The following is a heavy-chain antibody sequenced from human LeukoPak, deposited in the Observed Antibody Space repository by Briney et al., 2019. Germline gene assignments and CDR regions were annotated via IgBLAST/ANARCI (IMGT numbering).Heavy chain of an antibody. Sequence: GGSLRLSCAASGFTVSSNYMSWVRQAPGKGLEWVSVIYSGGSTYYADSVKGRFTISRDNSKNTLYPQMNSLRAEDTAVYYCARLGLSSSWYRHDYWGQGTLVTVSS. V-gene: IGHV3-53*01. CDR3: ARLGLSSSWYRHDY. CDR1: GFTVSSNY. CDR2: IYSGGST. D-gene: IGHD6-13*01. J-gene: IGHJ4*02.